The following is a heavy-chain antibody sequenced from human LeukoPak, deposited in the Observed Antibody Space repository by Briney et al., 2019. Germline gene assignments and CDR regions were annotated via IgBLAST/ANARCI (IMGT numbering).Heavy chain of an antibody. D-gene: IGHD3-22*01. Sequence: ASVKVSCKASGYTFTSYAMNWVRQAPGQGLEWMGWINTNTGNPTYAQGFTGRFVFSLDTSVSTAYLQISSLKAEDTAVYYCARDSPYYDSSGPPTCVDYWGQGTLVTVSS. CDR2: INTNTGNP. CDR3: ARDSPYYDSSGPPTCVDY. V-gene: IGHV7-4-1*02. CDR1: GYTFTSYA. J-gene: IGHJ4*02.